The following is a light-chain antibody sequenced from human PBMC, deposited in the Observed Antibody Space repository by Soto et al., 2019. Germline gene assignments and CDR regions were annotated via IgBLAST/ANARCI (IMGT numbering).Light chain of an antibody. Sequence: DIVMTQSPDSLAVSLGERATINCESSQSVLFTSNNKNYLAWYQQKPGQPPKLLLSWASARESGVPERFSGSGSGTLFTLFISSLQAEDVAVYYCQQYYTLPLTFGGGTKVDIK. J-gene: IGKJ4*01. CDR3: QQYYTLPLT. CDR2: WAS. V-gene: IGKV4-1*01. CDR1: QSVLFTSNNKNY.